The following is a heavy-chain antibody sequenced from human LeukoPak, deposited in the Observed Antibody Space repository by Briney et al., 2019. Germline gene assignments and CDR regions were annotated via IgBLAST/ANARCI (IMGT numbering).Heavy chain of an antibody. CDR3: ARGRIKYDSSGYYFDY. V-gene: IGHV4-59*08. J-gene: IGHJ4*02. CDR1: GGSISSYY. D-gene: IGHD3-22*01. CDR2: IYYSGST. Sequence: SETLSLTCTVSGGSISSYYWSWIRQPPGKGLEWFGYIYYSGSTNYNPSLKSRVTISVDTSKNQFSLKLSSVTAADTAVYYCARGRIKYDSSGYYFDYWGQGTLVTVSS.